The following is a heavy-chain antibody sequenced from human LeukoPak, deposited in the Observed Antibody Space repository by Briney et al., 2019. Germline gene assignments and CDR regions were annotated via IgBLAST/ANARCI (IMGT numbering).Heavy chain of an antibody. CDR2: IYYSGST. V-gene: IGHV4-59*01. D-gene: IGHD4-17*01. CDR3: ARGTVWFDP. Sequence: SETLSLTCTVSGGSISSYYWSWIRQPPGKGLEWIGYIYYSGSTNYNPSLKSRVTISVDTSKNQFSLKLSSVTAADTAVYYCARGTVWFDPWGQGTLVTVSS. J-gene: IGHJ5*02. CDR1: GGSISSYY.